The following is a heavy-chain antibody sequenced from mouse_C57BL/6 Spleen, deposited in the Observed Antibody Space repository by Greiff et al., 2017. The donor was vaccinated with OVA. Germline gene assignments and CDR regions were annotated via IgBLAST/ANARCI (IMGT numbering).Heavy chain of an antibody. D-gene: IGHD2-2*01. Sequence: VQLQQSGAELVKPGASVKMSCKASGYTFTSYWITWVKQRPGQGLEWIGDIYPGSGSTNYNEKFKSKATLTVDTSYSTAYMHLSSLTSDDAAVYYCARYGYDWAYWGQGTLVTVSA. V-gene: IGHV1-55*01. CDR1: GYTFTSYW. CDR2: IYPGSGST. J-gene: IGHJ3*01. CDR3: ARYGYDWAY.